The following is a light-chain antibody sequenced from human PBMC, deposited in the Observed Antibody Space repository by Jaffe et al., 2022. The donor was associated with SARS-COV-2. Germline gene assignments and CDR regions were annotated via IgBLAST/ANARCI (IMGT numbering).Light chain of an antibody. J-gene: IGKJ3*01. CDR1: QGISTY. CDR2: GAS. CDR3: QQTYIAPFT. V-gene: IGKV1-39*01. Sequence: DIQMTQSPSSLSASVGDRVTITCRASQGISTYLSWSQQKPGKAPKLLIYGASTLQSGVPSRFSGGGSGTYFTLTISSLQPEDFATYYCQQTYIAPFTFGPGTKVDSK.